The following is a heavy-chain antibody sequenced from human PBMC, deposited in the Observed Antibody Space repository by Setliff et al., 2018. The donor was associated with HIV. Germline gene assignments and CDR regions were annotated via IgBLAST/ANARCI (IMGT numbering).Heavy chain of an antibody. V-gene: IGHV5-51*01. CDR2: IYPGDSDT. D-gene: IGHD3-10*01. J-gene: IGHJ3*02. CDR1: GYSFPTYW. CDR3: ARPATYGTLDAFDI. Sequence: PGESLKISCKGSGYSFPTYWIAWVRQMPGKGLEWMGVIYPGDSDTRYSPSFQGQVTISADKSISTAYPQWSSLKASDTAMYYCARPATYGTLDAFDIWGQGTMVTVSS.